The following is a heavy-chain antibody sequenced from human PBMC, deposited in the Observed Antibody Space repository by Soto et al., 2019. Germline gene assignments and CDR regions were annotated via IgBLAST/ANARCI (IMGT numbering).Heavy chain of an antibody. Sequence: QVQLVESGGGVLQPGRSLRLSCAASGFTFSSCGMHWVRQAPGKGLEWVAVISDGGSNKYYADSVKGRFTISRDDSTNTLFLQMNSLRAEDTAVYCCAKDRSNSWSFDYWGQGTLVTVSS. CDR2: ISDGGSNK. V-gene: IGHV3-30*18. CDR3: AKDRSNSWSFDY. D-gene: IGHD6-13*01. J-gene: IGHJ4*02. CDR1: GFTFSSCG.